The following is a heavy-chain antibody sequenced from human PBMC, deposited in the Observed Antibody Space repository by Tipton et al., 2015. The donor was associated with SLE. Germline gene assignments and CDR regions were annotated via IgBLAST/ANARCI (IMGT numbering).Heavy chain of an antibody. Sequence: TLSLTCAVSGGSISSHYWSWFRQPPGKGVEWIGYIYYRGNTKYNPSLNSRVTISLDTSRTQFSLKLSSVTAADTAVYYCARDGRGYSDNSGCSEYHCFDTCGQGNLVTVSS. CDR3: ARDGRGYSDNSGCSEYHCFDT. CDR2: IYYRGNT. J-gene: IGHJ5*02. CDR1: GGSISSHY. V-gene: IGHV4-59*11. D-gene: IGHD2-15*01.